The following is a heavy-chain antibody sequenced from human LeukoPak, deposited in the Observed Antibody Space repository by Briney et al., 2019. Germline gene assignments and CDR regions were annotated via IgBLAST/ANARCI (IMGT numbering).Heavy chain of an antibody. CDR1: GFTFSSYW. D-gene: IGHD1-14*01. CDR3: ARVFKSEENFGY. Sequence: PGGSLRLSCVASGFTFSSYWMSWVRQAPGRGLEWVANIKQDGSERYHVDSVKGRFTISRDNAKNSLYLQMNSLTVEDTAVYYCARVFKSEENFGYWGQGSLVTVSS. V-gene: IGHV3-7*01. J-gene: IGHJ4*02. CDR2: IKQDGSER.